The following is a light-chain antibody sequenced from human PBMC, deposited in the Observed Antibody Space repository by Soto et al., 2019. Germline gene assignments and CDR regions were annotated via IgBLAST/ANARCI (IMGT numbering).Light chain of an antibody. Sequence: EIVLTQSPGTLSLSPGEIATLSCRASQSVSSSYLAWYQQKPGQAPRLLIYGASSRATGIPDRFSGSGSGTDFTLTISRLEPEDFAVYYCQLTELTFGGGTKVEIK. V-gene: IGKV3-20*01. CDR2: GAS. J-gene: IGKJ4*01. CDR1: QSVSSSY. CDR3: QLTELT.